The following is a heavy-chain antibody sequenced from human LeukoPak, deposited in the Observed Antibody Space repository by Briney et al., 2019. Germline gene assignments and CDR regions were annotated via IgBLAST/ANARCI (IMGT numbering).Heavy chain of an antibody. CDR3: AKRGVVIRVILVGFHKEAYYFDS. V-gene: IGHV3-23*01. J-gene: IGHJ4*02. CDR2: IIDSGGRT. Sequence: GGSLRLSCAVSGITLSNYGMSWFRQAPGKGLEWFAGIIDSGGRTNYADSVKGRFTISRDNPKNTLYLQMNSLRTEDTAVYFCAKRGVVIRVILVGFHKEAYYFDSWGQGALVTVSS. CDR1: GITLSNYG. D-gene: IGHD3-22*01.